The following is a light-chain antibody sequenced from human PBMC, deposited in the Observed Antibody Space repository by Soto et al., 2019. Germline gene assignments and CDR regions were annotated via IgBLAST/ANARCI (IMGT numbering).Light chain of an antibody. CDR1: SSDVGAYDY. V-gene: IGLV2-14*03. CDR2: EVS. CDR3: SSHTRYNTRV. J-gene: IGLJ1*01. Sequence: QYALTQPASVSGSPGQSIAISCTGTSSDVGAYDYVSWYQQHPGKAPKLMIYEVSNRPSGVSNRFSGSKSVNTATLTISGLQAEDEADYYCSSHTRYNTRVFGTGTKVTVL.